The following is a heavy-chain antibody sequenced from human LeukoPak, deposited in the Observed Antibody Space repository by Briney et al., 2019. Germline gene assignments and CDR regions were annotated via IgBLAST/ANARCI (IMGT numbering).Heavy chain of an antibody. CDR3: ARELPPEVDIVVVPAAVDY. CDR1: GFTFSDYY. D-gene: IGHD2-2*01. Sequence: PGGSLRLSCAASGFTFSDYYMGWIRQAPGKGLEWVSYISSSGSTIYYADSVKGRFTISRDNAKNSLYLQMNSLRAEDTAVYYCARELPPEVDIVVVPAAVDYWGQGTLVTVSS. CDR2: ISSSGSTI. V-gene: IGHV3-11*04. J-gene: IGHJ4*02.